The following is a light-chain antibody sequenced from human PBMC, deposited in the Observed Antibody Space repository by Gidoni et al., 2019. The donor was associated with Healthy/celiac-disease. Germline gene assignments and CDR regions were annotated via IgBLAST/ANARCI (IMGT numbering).Light chain of an antibody. CDR1: QDISNY. V-gene: IGKV1-33*01. J-gene: IGKJ3*01. Sequence: DIQMTPSPSSLSASVGDRVTITCQASQDISNYLNWYQQKPGKAPTLLIYDASNLETGVPSRCSGSGSGTDFTFTISSLQPEDIATYYCQQYDNLPLFTFGPGTKVDIK. CDR2: DAS. CDR3: QQYDNLPLFT.